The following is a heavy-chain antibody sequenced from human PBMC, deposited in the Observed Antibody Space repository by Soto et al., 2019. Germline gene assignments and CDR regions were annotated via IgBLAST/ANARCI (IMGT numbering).Heavy chain of an antibody. V-gene: IGHV1-3*01. CDR1: GYTFTSYA. CDR2: INAGNGDT. Sequence: ASVKVSCKASGYTFTSYAMHWVRQAPGQRLEWMGWINAGNGDTKYPQKFQGRVTITRDTSATTAYMELSSLRSEDTAVYYCARSTPNFDYWGQGTLVTVSS. CDR3: ARSTPNFDY. J-gene: IGHJ4*02. D-gene: IGHD2-2*01.